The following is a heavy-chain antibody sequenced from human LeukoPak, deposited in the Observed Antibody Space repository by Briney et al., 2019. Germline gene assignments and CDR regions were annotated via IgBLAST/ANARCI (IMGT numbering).Heavy chain of an antibody. V-gene: IGHV4-4*02. J-gene: IGHJ4*02. D-gene: IGHD2-8*02. CDR3: TRSGGWWSLDY. CDR1: GDSISSRNW. CDR2: ISDGGST. Sequence: SETLSLTCAVSGDSISSRNWWSWVRQPPGKGLDWIGEISDGGSTKYNPSLKNRVTISKDNFKNEISLRLNSVTAADTAVYFCTRSGGWWSLDYWGQGALVTVSS.